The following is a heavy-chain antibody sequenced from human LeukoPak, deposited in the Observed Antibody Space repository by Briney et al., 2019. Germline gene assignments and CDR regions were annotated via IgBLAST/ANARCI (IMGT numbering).Heavy chain of an antibody. D-gene: IGHD6-6*01. CDR2: ISYDGSNK. J-gene: IGHJ6*02. V-gene: IGHV3-30-3*01. CDR1: GFTFSSYA. Sequence: GGSLRLSCAASGFTFSSYAMHWVRQAPGKGLEWVAVISYDGSNKYYADSVKGRFTISRDNSKNTLYPQMNSLRAEDTAVYYCARDTRTKSSSTYYYYYGMDVWGQGTTVTVSS. CDR3: ARDTRTKSSSTYYYYYGMDV.